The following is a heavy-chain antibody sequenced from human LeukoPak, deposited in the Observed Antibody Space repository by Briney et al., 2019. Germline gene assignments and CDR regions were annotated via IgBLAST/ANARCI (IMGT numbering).Heavy chain of an antibody. Sequence: SETLSLTCAVYGGSFSGYYWSWLRQPPGKGLEWIGEINHSGSTNYNPSLKSRVTISVDTSKNQLSLKLSSVTAADTAVYYCARAKKAVAGFFDYWGQGTLVTVSS. D-gene: IGHD6-19*01. CDR2: INHSGST. CDR1: GGSFSGYY. CDR3: ARAKKAVAGFFDY. J-gene: IGHJ4*02. V-gene: IGHV4-34*01.